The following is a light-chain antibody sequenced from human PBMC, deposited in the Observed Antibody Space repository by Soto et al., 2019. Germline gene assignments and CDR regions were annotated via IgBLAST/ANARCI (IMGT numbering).Light chain of an antibody. Sequence: SALTQPASVSGSPGQSITISCTGTSSDVGGYNYVSWYQQHPGKAPKLMIYDDSNRPSGVSNRFSGSKSGNTASLTISGLQAEDEADYYCSSYTSSSTQVFGTGTKLTVL. CDR2: DDS. J-gene: IGLJ1*01. CDR1: SSDVGGYNY. V-gene: IGLV2-14*01. CDR3: SSYTSSSTQV.